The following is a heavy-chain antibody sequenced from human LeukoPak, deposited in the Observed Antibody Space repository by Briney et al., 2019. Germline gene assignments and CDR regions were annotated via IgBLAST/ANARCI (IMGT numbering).Heavy chain of an antibody. CDR3: ARGGRTDSGSYPYGMDV. D-gene: IGHD3-10*01. Sequence: PGGSLRLSCAASGFSVSRNYLSWVRQAPGKGLGWVSVIYGGATTDYADSVKGRFTISTDSSKNTLYLQMNSLRDEDTSVYYCARGGRTDSGSYPYGMDVWGQGATVTVSS. V-gene: IGHV3-66*01. J-gene: IGHJ6*02. CDR2: IYGGATT. CDR1: GFSVSRNY.